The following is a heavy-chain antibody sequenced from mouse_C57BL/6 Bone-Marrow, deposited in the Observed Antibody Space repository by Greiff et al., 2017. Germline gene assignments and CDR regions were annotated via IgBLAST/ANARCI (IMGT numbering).Heavy chain of an antibody. D-gene: IGHD1-1*01. Sequence: VQLQESGAELARPGASVKLSCKASGYTFTSYGISWVKQRTGQGLEWIGEIYPRSGNTYYNEKFKGKATLTADKSSSTAYMELRSLTSEDSAVYCCARGITTVVAHWYFDVWGTGTTVTVSS. CDR1: GYTFTSYG. CDR3: ARGITTVVAHWYFDV. J-gene: IGHJ1*03. CDR2: IYPRSGNT. V-gene: IGHV1-81*01.